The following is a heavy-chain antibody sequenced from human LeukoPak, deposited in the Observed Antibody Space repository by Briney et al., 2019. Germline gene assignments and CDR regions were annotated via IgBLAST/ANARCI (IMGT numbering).Heavy chain of an antibody. CDR3: ARDLRFCSDSRCFDWFDP. D-gene: IGHD2-2*01. J-gene: IGHJ5*02. CDR2: IYHSGTT. Sequence: TSETLSLTCAVAGGSISSSNWWNWVRPPPGKRLERVGEIYHSGTTNYTPSLKSPITISVDKSKNQLSLKMISLTAADTAVYYCARDLRFCSDSRCFDWFDPWGQGNLVTVSS. CDR1: GGSISSSNW. V-gene: IGHV4-4*02.